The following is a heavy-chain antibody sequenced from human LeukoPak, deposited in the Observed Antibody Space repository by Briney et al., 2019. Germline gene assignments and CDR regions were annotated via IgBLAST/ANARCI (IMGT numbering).Heavy chain of an antibody. J-gene: IGHJ4*02. Sequence: SGPTLVKPTQTLTLTCTFSGFSIRSSAMAVGWIRQPSGKALEWLALLYWDDDKPYNPSVENRPTITRDASKNQVVLTMTNMDPVDTATYFCARAKRIHDVLTPYYFDYWGQGILVTVSS. CDR2: LYWDDDK. CDR3: ARAKRIHDVLTPYYFDY. V-gene: IGHV2-5*02. CDR1: GFSIRSSAMA. D-gene: IGHD2-8*01.